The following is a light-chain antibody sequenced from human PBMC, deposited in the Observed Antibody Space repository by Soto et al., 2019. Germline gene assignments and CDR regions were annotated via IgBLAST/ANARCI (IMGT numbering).Light chain of an antibody. CDR2: GAS. Sequence: ETGMTQSPATLSVSLGERATLSCRASQSVNTNFAWYQQKPGQAPRLLIYGASIRATGVPARFSGSGSGTDFTLTISSLQPEDFAVYFCQQYKNWPPVTFGGGTKVEIK. J-gene: IGKJ4*01. CDR3: QQYKNWPPVT. V-gene: IGKV3-15*01. CDR1: QSVNTN.